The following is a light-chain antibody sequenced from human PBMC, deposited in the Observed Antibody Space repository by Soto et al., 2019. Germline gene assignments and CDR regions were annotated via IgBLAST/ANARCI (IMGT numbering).Light chain of an antibody. J-gene: IGKJ1*01. V-gene: IGKV3-15*01. CDR1: QSVSSN. CDR2: GAS. Sequence: EIVMTQSPATLSVSPGERATLSCRASQSVSSNLAWYQQKPGQAPRLLIYGASTRATGIPARFSGSGSGTESTLAISSLQSEDFAVYYCQQYNNRPWTFGQGTKV. CDR3: QQYNNRPWT.